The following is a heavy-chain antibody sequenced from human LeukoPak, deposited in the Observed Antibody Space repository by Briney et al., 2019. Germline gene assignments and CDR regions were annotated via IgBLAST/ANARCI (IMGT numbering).Heavy chain of an antibody. CDR1: GFAFNSYW. V-gene: IGHV3-74*01. J-gene: IGHJ4*02. Sequence: PGGSLRLSCAASGFAFNSYWMHWVRQAPGTGLVWVSRVSSDGSSTTYADSVKGRFTISRDNAENTLYLQMNSLRAEDTATYYCARGTATIYGPFDYWGQGALVTVSS. CDR3: ARGTATIYGPFDY. CDR2: VSSDGSST. D-gene: IGHD3-3*01.